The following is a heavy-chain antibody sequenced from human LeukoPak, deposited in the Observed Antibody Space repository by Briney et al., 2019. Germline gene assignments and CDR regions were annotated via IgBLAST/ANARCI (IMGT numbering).Heavy chain of an antibody. D-gene: IGHD3-22*01. CDR1: GYTFTSYG. Sequence: ASVKVSCKASGYTFTSYGISWVRQAPGQGLEWMGWISAYHGNTNYAQKLQGRVTMTTDTSTSTAYMELRSLRSDDTAVYYCARNYYDSSGYYYVFRTGFDYWGQGTLVTVSS. J-gene: IGHJ4*02. V-gene: IGHV1-18*01. CDR3: ARNYYDSSGYYYVFRTGFDY. CDR2: ISAYHGNT.